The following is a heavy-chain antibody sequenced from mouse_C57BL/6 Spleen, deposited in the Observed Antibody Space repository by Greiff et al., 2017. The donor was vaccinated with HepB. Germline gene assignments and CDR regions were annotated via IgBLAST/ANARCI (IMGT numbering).Heavy chain of an antibody. CDR2: IYPRSGNT. Sequence: VQLQQSGAELARPGASVKLSCKASGYTFTSYGISWVKQRTGQGLEWIGEIYPRSGNTYYNEKFKGKATLTADKSSSTAYMELRSLTSEDSAVYFCARCDYDGYWYFDVWGTGTTVTVSS. D-gene: IGHD2-4*01. CDR1: GYTFTSYG. CDR3: ARCDYDGYWYFDV. J-gene: IGHJ1*03. V-gene: IGHV1-81*01.